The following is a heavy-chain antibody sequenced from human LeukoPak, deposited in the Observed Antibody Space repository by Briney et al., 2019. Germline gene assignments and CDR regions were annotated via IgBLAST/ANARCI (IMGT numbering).Heavy chain of an antibody. CDR2: ISAYNGDT. D-gene: IGHD6-19*01. CDR1: GYTFNKHG. V-gene: IGHV1-18*04. CDR3: ARDPSNTSGWSPYFDY. Sequence: ASVKVSCKASGYTFNKHGITWVRQAPGQGLEWMGWISAYNGDTKYGQKFQGRVTLLTDTSASTAYMELRSLGSDDTAVYYCARDPSNTSGWSPYFDYWGQGALVTVSS. J-gene: IGHJ4*02.